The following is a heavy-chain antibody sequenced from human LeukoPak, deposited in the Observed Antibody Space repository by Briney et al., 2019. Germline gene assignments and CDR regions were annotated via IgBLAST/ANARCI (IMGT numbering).Heavy chain of an antibody. Sequence: GASVKVSCKASGYTFIDYHIHWVRQAPGQGRVWTGWINPDSGGTNYAQKFQGRVTMTRDTSIRTAYMELSGLTSDDTALYFCARDYSCTSSTCGNSYMDVWGKGTTVTVSS. CDR3: ARDYSCTSSTCGNSYMDV. CDR1: GYTFIDYH. J-gene: IGHJ6*03. V-gene: IGHV1-2*02. D-gene: IGHD2-2*01. CDR2: INPDSGGT.